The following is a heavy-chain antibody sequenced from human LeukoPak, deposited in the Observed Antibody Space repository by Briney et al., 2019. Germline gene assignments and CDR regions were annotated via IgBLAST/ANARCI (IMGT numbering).Heavy chain of an antibody. Sequence: GGSLRLSCTASGFTFSSYWMSWVRQAPGKGLVWVSRINSDGSSTSYADSVKGRFTISRDNSKNTLYLQMNSLRAEDTAVYYCARGYGDYVPPTFDYWGQGTLVTVSS. V-gene: IGHV3-74*01. CDR1: GFTFSSYW. CDR3: ARGYGDYVPPTFDY. D-gene: IGHD4-17*01. J-gene: IGHJ4*02. CDR2: INSDGSST.